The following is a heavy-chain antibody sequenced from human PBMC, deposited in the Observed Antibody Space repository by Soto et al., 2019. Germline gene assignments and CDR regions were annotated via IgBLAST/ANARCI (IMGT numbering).Heavy chain of an antibody. Sequence: TLPFTCAVAGDCISSGFYWTWIRQPPGKWLEWIGSVYQSGITHYNPFLKSRVTISLDTSKNQFSLKMISVTASDTAVSYCAKIADFDYWRPGTLVTVAS. CDR2: VYQSGIT. CDR1: GDCISSGFY. CDR3: AKIADFDY. J-gene: IGHJ4*02. V-gene: IGHV4-38-2*01.